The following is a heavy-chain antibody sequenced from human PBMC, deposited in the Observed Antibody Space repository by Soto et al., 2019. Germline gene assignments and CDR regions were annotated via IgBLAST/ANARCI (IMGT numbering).Heavy chain of an antibody. CDR3: ASRRIAAAGAAFDY. CDR1: GGSICSYY. Sequence: SETLSLTCTVSGGSICSYYRSWIRQPPGKGLEWIGYIYYSGSTNYNPSLKSRVTISVDTSKNQFSLKLSSVTAADTAAYYCASRRIAAAGAAFDYWGQGTLVTVSS. CDR2: IYYSGST. V-gene: IGHV4-59*01. D-gene: IGHD6-13*01. J-gene: IGHJ4*02.